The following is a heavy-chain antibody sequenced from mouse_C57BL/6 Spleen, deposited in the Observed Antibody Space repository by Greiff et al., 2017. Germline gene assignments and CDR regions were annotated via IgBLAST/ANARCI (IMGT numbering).Heavy chain of an antibody. V-gene: IGHV14-3*01. Sequence: VQLQQSVAELVRPGASVKLSCTASGFNIKNTYMHWVKQRPEQGLEWIGRIDPANGNTKYDPKFQGKATMTADTSSNTAYLQLSSLTSEDTAIDDCARGDGYAGWYFDVWGTGTTLTVSS. J-gene: IGHJ1*03. CDR3: ARGDGYAGWYFDV. CDR2: IDPANGNT. CDR1: GFNIKNTY. D-gene: IGHD2-2*01.